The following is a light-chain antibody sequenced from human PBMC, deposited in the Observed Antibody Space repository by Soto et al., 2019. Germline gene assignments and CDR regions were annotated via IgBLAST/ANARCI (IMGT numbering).Light chain of an antibody. J-gene: IGKJ1*01. V-gene: IGKV1-5*03. Sequence: IQMTQSPSTLSASVGDRVTFTCRASQSISTWLAWYQQKPGKAPKLLIYKASTLEVGVLSRFSGSGSGQEFTLTISTLQPADFATYYCQQYNCYPWTFGQGTKV. CDR3: QQYNCYPWT. CDR1: QSISTW. CDR2: KAS.